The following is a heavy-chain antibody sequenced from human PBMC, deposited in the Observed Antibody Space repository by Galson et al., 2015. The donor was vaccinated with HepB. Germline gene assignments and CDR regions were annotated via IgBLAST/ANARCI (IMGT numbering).Heavy chain of an antibody. D-gene: IGHD1-26*01. CDR2: ISGSGGST. CDR3: AKGSSGSYGGKLDY. CDR1: GFTFSSYA. J-gene: IGHJ4*02. V-gene: IGHV3-23*01. Sequence: SLRLSCAASGFTFSSYAMSWVRQAPGKGLEWVSAISGSGGSTYYADSVKGRFTISRDNSKNTLYLQMNSLRAEDTAVYYCAKGSSGSYGGKLDYWGQGTLVTVSS.